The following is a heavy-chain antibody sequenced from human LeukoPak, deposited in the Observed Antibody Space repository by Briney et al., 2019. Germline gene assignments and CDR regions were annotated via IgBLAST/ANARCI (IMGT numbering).Heavy chain of an antibody. CDR1: GFTFSSYG. CDR3: ARGGGGYSYGYDY. J-gene: IGHJ4*02. D-gene: IGHD5-18*01. Sequence: GGSLRLSCAASGFTFSSYGMHWVRQAPGKGLEWVAVIWYDGSNKYNADSVKGRFTLSRDNSKHTLYLQMNRLRAEGTAVYYCARGGGGYSYGYDYWGQGTLVTVSS. CDR2: IWYDGSNK. V-gene: IGHV3-33*01.